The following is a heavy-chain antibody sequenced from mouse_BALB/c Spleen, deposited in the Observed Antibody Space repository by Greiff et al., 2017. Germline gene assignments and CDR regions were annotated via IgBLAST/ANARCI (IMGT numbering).Heavy chain of an antibody. V-gene: IGHV1-69*01. J-gene: IGHJ4*01. CDR1: GYTFTDYW. Sequence: QVQLKQPGAELVMPGASVKMSCKASGYTFTDYWMHWVKQRPGQGLEWIGAIDTSDSYTSYNQKFKGKATLTVDESSSTAYMQLSSLTSEDSAVYYCARCRRYDDAMDYWGQGTSVTVSS. CDR3: ARCRRYDDAMDY. D-gene: IGHD2-14*01. CDR2: IDTSDSYT.